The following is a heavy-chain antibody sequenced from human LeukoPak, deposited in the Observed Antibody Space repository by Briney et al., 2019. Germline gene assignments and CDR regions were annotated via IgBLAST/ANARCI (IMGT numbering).Heavy chain of an antibody. V-gene: IGHV4-39*07. D-gene: IGHD3-22*01. J-gene: IGHJ4*02. Sequence: SETLSLTCTVSGGSISSSSYYWGWIRQPPGKGLEWIGSIYYSGSTYHNPSLKSRVTISVDTSKNQFSLKLSSVTAADTAVYYCASRELYYYDSSAPTEFDYWGQGTLVTVSS. CDR3: ASRELYYYDSSAPTEFDY. CDR1: GGSISSSSYY. CDR2: IYYSGST.